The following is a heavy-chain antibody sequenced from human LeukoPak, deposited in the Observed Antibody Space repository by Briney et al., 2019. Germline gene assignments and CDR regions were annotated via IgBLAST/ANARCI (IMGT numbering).Heavy chain of an antibody. Sequence: PSETLSLTCAVSGGSISSNSYYWGWIRQPPGRGLEWIGSIYYSGSTYYNPSLKSRVTISVDASRNQFSLKLSSVTAADTAVYYCARAQGYWGQGTLVTVSS. CDR3: ARAQGY. V-gene: IGHV4-39*07. CDR1: GGSISSNSYY. J-gene: IGHJ4*02. CDR2: IYYSGST.